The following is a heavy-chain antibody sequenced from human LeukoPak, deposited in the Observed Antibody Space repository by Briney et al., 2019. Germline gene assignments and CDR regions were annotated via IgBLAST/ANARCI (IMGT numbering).Heavy chain of an antibody. CDR2: IWYDGSNK. CDR3: ARDVTMVRGDCNWFDP. V-gene: IGHV3-33*01. Sequence: GESLRLSCAASGFTFSSYGMHWVRQAPGKGLEWVAVIWYDGSNKYYADSVKGRFTISRDNSKNTLYLQMNSLRAEDTAVYYCARDVTMVRGDCNWFDPWGQGTLVTVSS. J-gene: IGHJ5*02. CDR1: GFTFSSYG. D-gene: IGHD3-10*01.